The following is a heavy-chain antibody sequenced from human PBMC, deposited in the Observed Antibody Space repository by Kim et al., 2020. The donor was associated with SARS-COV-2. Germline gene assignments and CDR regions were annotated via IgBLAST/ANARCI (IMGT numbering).Heavy chain of an antibody. CDR2: ISTGATDT. Sequence: GSLRLSCAASGFTFSDFYMNWVRQAPGKGLEWISFISTGATDTYYSDSVRGRFTVSRDNTNNTLYLQVNSLRAEDPARHYWATDLFPRSAYASFNVWGQ. CDR1: GFTFSDFY. D-gene: IGHD2-8*01. CDR3: ATDLFPRSAYASFNV. V-gene: IGHV3-11*01. J-gene: IGHJ3*01.